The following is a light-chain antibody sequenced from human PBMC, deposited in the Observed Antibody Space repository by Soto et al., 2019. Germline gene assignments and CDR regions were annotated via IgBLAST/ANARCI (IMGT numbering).Light chain of an antibody. J-gene: IGKJ5*01. V-gene: IGKV1D-13*01. CDR2: DAS. Sequence: IQMTQSPSSLSASVGDRVTITCRASQSISSALVWYQQKPGKAPKLLIYDASTLESGVPSRFSGSGSGTDFTLTISSLQPEDFATYYCQQFNDYRGTFGQGTRLEIK. CDR3: QQFNDYRGT. CDR1: QSISSA.